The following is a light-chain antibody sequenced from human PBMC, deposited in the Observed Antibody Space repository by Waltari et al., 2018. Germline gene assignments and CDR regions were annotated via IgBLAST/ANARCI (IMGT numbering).Light chain of an antibody. CDR1: DSDVGAYDF. Sequence: QSALTQPASVSGSPGQSITISCSGTDSDVGAYDFVSWYQQPPGQAPHLILYEVSNRPSGIFNRFSASKSGNTASLTISGLQAEDEADYYCSSYTTSSAPGVFGTGTRVTVL. V-gene: IGLV2-14*01. J-gene: IGLJ1*01. CDR3: SSYTTSSAPGV. CDR2: EVS.